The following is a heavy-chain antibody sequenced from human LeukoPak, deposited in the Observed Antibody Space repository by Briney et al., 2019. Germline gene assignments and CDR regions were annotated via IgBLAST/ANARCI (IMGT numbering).Heavy chain of an antibody. J-gene: IGHJ4*02. Sequence: SVKVSCKASGGTFSSYAISWVRQAPGQGLEWMRRIIPILGIANYAQKFQGRVTITADKSTSTAYMELSSLRSEDTAVYYCATLPNYYDSSGYLSYWGQGTLVTVSS. V-gene: IGHV1-69*04. CDR3: ATLPNYYDSSGYLSY. CDR1: GGTFSSYA. CDR2: IIPILGIA. D-gene: IGHD3-22*01.